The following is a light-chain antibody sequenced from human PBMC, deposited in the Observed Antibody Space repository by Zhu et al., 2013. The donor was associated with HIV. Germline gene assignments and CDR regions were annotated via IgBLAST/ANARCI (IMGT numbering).Light chain of an antibody. V-gene: IGKV1-39*01. CDR1: QNINHY. Sequence: DIQMTQSPSSLSASVGDRVTITCRASQNINHYLNWYQQKPGKAPKVLIYSTSTLQSGVPSRFSGSGSGTVFTLTISSLQPEDFATYYCQQANSFPYSFGQGTKLELK. CDR3: QQANSFPYS. J-gene: IGKJ2*03. CDR2: STS.